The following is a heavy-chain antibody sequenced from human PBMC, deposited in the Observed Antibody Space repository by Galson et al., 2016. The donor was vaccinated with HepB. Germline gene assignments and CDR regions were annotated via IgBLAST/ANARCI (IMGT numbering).Heavy chain of an antibody. V-gene: IGHV3-23*01. CDR2: ISGRDDDT. J-gene: IGHJ4*02. CDR3: AKDMAYFYGLGSGPYFDY. D-gene: IGHD3-10*01. Sequence: SLRLSCAASGFTLRNYAMSWVRQTPGRGLEWVSTISGRDDDTFYADSVKGRFTISRDNSKNTLYLQMTSLRVEETAVYYCAKDMAYFYGLGSGPYFDYWGQGTLVTVPS. CDR1: GFTLRNYA.